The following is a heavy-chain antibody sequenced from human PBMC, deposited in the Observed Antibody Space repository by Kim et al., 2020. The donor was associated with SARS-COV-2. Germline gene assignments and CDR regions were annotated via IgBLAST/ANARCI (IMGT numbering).Heavy chain of an antibody. V-gene: IGHV5-51*01. D-gene: IGHD7-27*01. CDR1: GYSFNTYW. CDR3: ARPYTFRTGSLDS. Sequence: GESLKISCKGSGYSFNTYWVVWVRQVPGRGLEYMGIIFPGDSETRYSPSFQGHVTISVDKSSSTAYLQWSSLTASDTATYYCARPYTFRTGSLDSWGQGTLVTVSS. J-gene: IGHJ4*02. CDR2: IFPGDSET.